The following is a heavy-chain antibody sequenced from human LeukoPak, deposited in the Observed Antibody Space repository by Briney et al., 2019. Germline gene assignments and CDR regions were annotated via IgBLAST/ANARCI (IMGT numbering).Heavy chain of an antibody. CDR2: INHSGST. CDR3: ARGRRITPYYYGSGTRGWFDP. J-gene: IGHJ5*02. CDR1: GGSFSGYY. D-gene: IGHD3-10*01. V-gene: IGHV4-34*01. Sequence: SETLSLTCADYGGSFSGYYWSWIRQPPGKGLEWIGEINHSGSTNYNLSLKSRVTISVDTSKNQFSLKLSSVTAADTAVYYCARGRRITPYYYGSGTRGWFDPWGQGTLVTVSS.